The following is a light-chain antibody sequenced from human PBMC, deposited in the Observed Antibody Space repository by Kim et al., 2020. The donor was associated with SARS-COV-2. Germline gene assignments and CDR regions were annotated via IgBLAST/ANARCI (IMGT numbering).Light chain of an antibody. Sequence: APGKTARLTCGGNNIGSKSVHWYQQKPGQAPVLVIYYDSDRPSGIPERFSGSNSGNTATLTISRVEAGDEADYYCQVWDSSSDRWVFGGGTQLTVL. V-gene: IGLV3-21*04. J-gene: IGLJ3*02. CDR1: NIGSKS. CDR3: QVWDSSSDRWV. CDR2: YDS.